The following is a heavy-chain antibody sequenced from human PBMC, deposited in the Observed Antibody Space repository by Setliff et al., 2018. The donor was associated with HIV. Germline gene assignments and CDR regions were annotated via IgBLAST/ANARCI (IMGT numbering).Heavy chain of an antibody. D-gene: IGHD3-16*02. CDR2: ISSSSSTI. CDR1: RFTFSSYS. V-gene: IGHV3-48*01. Sequence: GSLRLSCAASRFTFSSYSMNWVRQAPGKGLEWVSYISSSSSTIYYADSVKGRFTISRDNAKNSLYLQMNSLRAEDTAVYYCARDADDYVWGSYRQGIFDYWGQGTLVTVSS. CDR3: ARDADDYVWGSYRQGIFDY. J-gene: IGHJ4*02.